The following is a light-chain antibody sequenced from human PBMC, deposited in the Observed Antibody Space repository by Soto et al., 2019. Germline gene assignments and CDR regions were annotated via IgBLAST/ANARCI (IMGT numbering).Light chain of an antibody. CDR2: RNN. CDR1: SSNIGSNY. V-gene: IGLV1-47*01. J-gene: IGLJ1*01. Sequence: QSVLTQPPSASGTPGQRVTSSCSGSSSNIGSNYVYWYQQLPGTAPKLLIYRNNQRPSGVPDRFSGSKSGTSASLAISGLRSEDEADYYCAALDDSLIVFGTGTKLTVL. CDR3: AALDDSLIV.